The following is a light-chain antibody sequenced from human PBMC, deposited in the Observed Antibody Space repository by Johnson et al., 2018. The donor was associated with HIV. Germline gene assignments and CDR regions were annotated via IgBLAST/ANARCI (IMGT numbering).Light chain of an antibody. V-gene: IGLV1-51*01. CDR3: GTWDSSLSAYNYV. J-gene: IGLJ1*01. CDR2: DNN. CDR1: SSNIGNNY. Sequence: QSLLTQPPSVSAAPGQKVTISCSGSSSNIGNNYVSWYQQFPGTAPKLLIYDNNKRPSGIPDRFSGSKSGTSATLAITGLQPGDEAEYYCGTWDSSLSAYNYVFGIGTKVTVL.